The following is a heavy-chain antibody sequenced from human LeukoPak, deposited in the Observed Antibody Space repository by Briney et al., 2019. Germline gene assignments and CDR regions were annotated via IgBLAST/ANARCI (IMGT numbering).Heavy chain of an antibody. CDR2: ISDSGGST. Sequence: GGPLRLSCAASGFTFSSYAMSWVRQAPGKGLEWVSGISDSGGSTYYADSVKGRFTISRDNSKNTLYLQMNSLRAEDTAVYYCATWGGGSSSWYVMDYWGQGTLVTVSS. CDR1: GFTFSSYA. V-gene: IGHV3-23*01. CDR3: ATWGGGSSSWYVMDY. D-gene: IGHD6-13*01. J-gene: IGHJ4*02.